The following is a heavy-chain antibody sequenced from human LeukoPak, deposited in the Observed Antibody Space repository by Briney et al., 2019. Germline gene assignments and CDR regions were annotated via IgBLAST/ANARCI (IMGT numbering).Heavy chain of an antibody. J-gene: IGHJ4*02. Sequence: SETLSLTCTVSGGSISSYYWSWIRQPPGKGLEWIGYSYYSGSTNYNPSLKSLITISVDTSKNQFSLTLSSVTAADTAVYSCARVRSSLSSGWYKHAYCGQGTLVTVSS. D-gene: IGHD6-19*01. CDR2: SYYSGST. V-gene: IGHV4-59*01. CDR1: GGSISSYY. CDR3: ARVRSSLSSGWYKHAY.